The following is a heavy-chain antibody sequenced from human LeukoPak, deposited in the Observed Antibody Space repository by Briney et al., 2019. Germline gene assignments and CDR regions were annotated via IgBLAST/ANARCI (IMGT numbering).Heavy chain of an antibody. CDR1: GFTFNNYA. J-gene: IGHJ6*02. CDR2: ISGSGGST. CDR3: ARDQELSSGYNYYYYGMDV. V-gene: IGHV3-23*01. D-gene: IGHD3-22*01. Sequence: GGSLRLSCAASGFTFNNYAMSWVRRAPGKGLEWVSAISGSGGSTYYADSVKGRFTISRDNSKNTLYLQMNSLRAEDTAVYYCARDQELSSGYNYYYYGMDVWGQGTTVTVSS.